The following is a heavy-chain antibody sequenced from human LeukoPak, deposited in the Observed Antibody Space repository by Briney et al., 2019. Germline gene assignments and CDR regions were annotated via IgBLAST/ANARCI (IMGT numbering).Heavy chain of an antibody. CDR2: ITYDGSSK. CDR1: GFTFSSYA. D-gene: IGHD5-12*01. CDR3: AREQRGYDCYY. V-gene: IGHV3-30-3*01. Sequence: GGPLRLSCAASGFTFSSYAMHWVRQVPGKGLEWVALITYDGSSKYYADSVKGRFTISRDNSKNTLYLQMSSLRAEDTAVYYCAREQRGYDCYYWGQGTLVTVSS. J-gene: IGHJ4*02.